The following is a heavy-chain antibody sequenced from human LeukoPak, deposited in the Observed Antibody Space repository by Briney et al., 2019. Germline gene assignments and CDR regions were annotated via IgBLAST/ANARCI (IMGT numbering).Heavy chain of an antibody. Sequence: SVKVSCKASGGTFSSYAISWVRQAPGQGLEWLGGIIPIFGTANYAQKFQGRVTITADESTSTAYMELSSLRSEDTAVYYCARDQEVVAATPDAFDIWGQGTMVTVSS. V-gene: IGHV1-69*13. D-gene: IGHD2-15*01. CDR1: GGTFSSYA. CDR2: IIPIFGTA. CDR3: ARDQEVVAATPDAFDI. J-gene: IGHJ3*02.